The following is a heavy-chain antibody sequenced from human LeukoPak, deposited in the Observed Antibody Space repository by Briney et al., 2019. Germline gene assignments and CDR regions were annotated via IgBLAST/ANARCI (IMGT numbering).Heavy chain of an antibody. CDR1: GFTFSSYA. D-gene: IGHD3-22*01. CDR3: ARPVGYYSYFDY. J-gene: IGHJ4*02. CDR2: ISYDGSNK. V-gene: IGHV3-30-3*01. Sequence: GRSLRLSCAASGFTFSSYAMHWVRQAPGKGLEWVAVISYDGSNKYYADSVKGRLNTLYLPMNSLRAEDTAVYYCARPVGYYSYFDYWGQGTLVTVSS.